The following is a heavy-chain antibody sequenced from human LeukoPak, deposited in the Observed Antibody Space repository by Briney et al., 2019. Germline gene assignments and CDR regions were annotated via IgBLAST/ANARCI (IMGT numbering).Heavy chain of an antibody. Sequence: ASVKVSCKASGYTFTSYGISWVRQAPGQGLEWMGWISAYNGNTNYAQKLQGRVTMTTDTSTSTAYMELRSPRSDDTAVYYCARGDSSSWYPHYYYYYGMDVWGQGTTVTVSS. D-gene: IGHD6-13*01. J-gene: IGHJ6*02. V-gene: IGHV1-18*01. CDR2: ISAYNGNT. CDR3: ARGDSSSWYPHYYYYYGMDV. CDR1: GYTFTSYG.